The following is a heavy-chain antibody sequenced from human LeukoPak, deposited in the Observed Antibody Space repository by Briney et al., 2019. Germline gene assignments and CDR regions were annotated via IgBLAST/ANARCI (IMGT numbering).Heavy chain of an antibody. CDR2: IYTTGKT. CDR3: AKVSPTGRAFDC. Sequence: AGSLRLSCAASGFTVSINYMSWVRQAPGEGLEWVSVIYTTGKTYYADSVKGRFSISRDNSKNTVYLQMNSLRAEDTAVYYCAKVSPTGRAFDCWGQGTLVTVSS. CDR1: GFTVSINY. D-gene: IGHD1-1*01. J-gene: IGHJ4*02. V-gene: IGHV3-53*01.